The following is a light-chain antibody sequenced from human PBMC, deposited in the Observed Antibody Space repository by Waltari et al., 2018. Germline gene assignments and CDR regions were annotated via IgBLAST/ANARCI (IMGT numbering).Light chain of an antibody. Sequence: EIVLPQSPGALSLSPGERATLSCRASKSVSSNFFAWYQQSPGQAPRLLIYDASTRATGIPSRFSGSGSGTDFTLTISRLEPEDFAVYYCQQYGSSPKVTFGGGTKVEIK. CDR1: KSVSSNF. CDR2: DAS. V-gene: IGKV3-20*01. J-gene: IGKJ4*01. CDR3: QQYGSSPKVT.